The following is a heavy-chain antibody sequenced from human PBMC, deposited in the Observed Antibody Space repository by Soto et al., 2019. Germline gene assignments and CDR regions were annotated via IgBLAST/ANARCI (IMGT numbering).Heavy chain of an antibody. J-gene: IGHJ6*03. CDR1: GFTFSIYA. CDR3: AERGGRETARSYYYYMDV. CDR2: ISGSGGST. V-gene: IGHV3-23*01. D-gene: IGHD3-16*01. Sequence: HPGGSLGLSCAASGFTFSIYAMSGSRKAPGKGLEWVSAISGSGGSTYYADSVRGRFTISRDNSKNTLYLQMNSLRAEDTAVYYCAERGGRETARSYYYYMDVWGKGTTVTSP.